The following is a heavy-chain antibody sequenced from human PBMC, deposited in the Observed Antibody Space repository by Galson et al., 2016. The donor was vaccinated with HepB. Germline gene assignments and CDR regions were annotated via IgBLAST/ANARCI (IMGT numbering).Heavy chain of an antibody. Sequence: SVKVSCKASGYTFTSYGISWVRQAPGQGLEWMGWISAYTGYTNYAQELQGRVTMTTDTSTSTAYMELRSLRSDDTAVYYCATSTSSWLNWFAPWGQGTLVTVSS. V-gene: IGHV1-18*01. CDR2: ISAYTGYT. D-gene: IGHD6-13*01. CDR3: ATSTSSWLNWFAP. CDR1: GYTFTSYG. J-gene: IGHJ5*02.